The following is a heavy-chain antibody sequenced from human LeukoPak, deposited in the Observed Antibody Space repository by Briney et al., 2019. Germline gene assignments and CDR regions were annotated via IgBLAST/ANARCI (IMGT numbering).Heavy chain of an antibody. J-gene: IGHJ6*03. D-gene: IGHD2-2*01. CDR1: GDSFSGYY. CDR3: ARLRGYQLLYDYYYMDV. V-gene: IGHV4-34*01. Sequence: PSETLSLTCAVYGDSFSGYYWSWLRQPPGKGLEWIGEINHSGSTNYNPSLKSRVTISVDTSKNQFSLKLSSVTAADTAVYYCARLRGYQLLYDYYYMDVWGKGTTVTVSS. CDR2: INHSGST.